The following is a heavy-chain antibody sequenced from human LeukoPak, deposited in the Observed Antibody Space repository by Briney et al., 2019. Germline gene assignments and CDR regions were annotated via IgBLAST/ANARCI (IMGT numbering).Heavy chain of an antibody. J-gene: IGHJ4*02. CDR2: IYYSGGT. CDR1: DGSINSYY. Sequence: SETLSLTCTVSDGSINSYYWSWIRQPPGKGLEWIGYIYYSGGTNYNPSLKSRVTISVDTSKNQFSLRLNSVTAADTAVYYCAREGDTYGQYCFDYWGQGTLVTVSS. CDR3: AREGDTYGQYCFDY. D-gene: IGHD5-18*01. V-gene: IGHV4-59*01.